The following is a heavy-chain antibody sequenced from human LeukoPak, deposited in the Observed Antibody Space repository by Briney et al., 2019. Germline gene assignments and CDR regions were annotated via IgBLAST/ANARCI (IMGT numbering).Heavy chain of an antibody. V-gene: IGHV4-4*07. CDR2: IYTSGST. Sequence: TSETLSLTCTVSGGSISSYYWSWIRQPAGKGLEWIGRIYTSGSTNYNPSLKSRVTMSVDTSKNQFSLKLSSVTAADTAVYYCARDHPSWQWLYYFDYWGQGTLVTVSS. D-gene: IGHD6-19*01. J-gene: IGHJ4*02. CDR3: ARDHPSWQWLYYFDY. CDR1: GGSISSYY.